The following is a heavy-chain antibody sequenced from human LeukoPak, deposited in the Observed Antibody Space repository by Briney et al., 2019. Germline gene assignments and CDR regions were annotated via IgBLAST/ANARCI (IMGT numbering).Heavy chain of an antibody. CDR2: ISSSSSYI. V-gene: IGHV3-21*04. CDR1: GFTFSSYS. CDR3: ARESSSSGWYWFDP. D-gene: IGHD6-19*01. J-gene: IGHJ5*02. Sequence: GGSLRLSCAASGFTFSSYSMNWVRQAPGKGLEWVSSISSSSSYIYYADSVKGRFTISRDNAKNSLYLQMNSLRAEDTALYHCARESSSSGWYWFDPWGQGTLVTVSS.